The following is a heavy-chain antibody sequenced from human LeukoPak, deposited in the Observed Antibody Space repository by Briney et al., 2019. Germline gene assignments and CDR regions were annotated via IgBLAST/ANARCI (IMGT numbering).Heavy chain of an antibody. J-gene: IGHJ4*02. D-gene: IGHD1-26*01. CDR1: GFTFSTYG. CDR3: ARDLVNFDN. V-gene: IGHV3-33*08. Sequence: GGSLRLSCAASGFTFSTYGMHWVRQAPGKGLEWVAVIWYDGSQRYYTDSVKGRFTISRDNSKNTLYLQMSSLRAEDTAVYYCARDLVNFDNWGQGSLVTVSS. CDR2: IWYDGSQR.